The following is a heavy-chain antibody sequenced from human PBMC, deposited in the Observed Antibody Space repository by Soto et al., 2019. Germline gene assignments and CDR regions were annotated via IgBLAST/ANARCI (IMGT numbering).Heavy chain of an antibody. J-gene: IGHJ6*02. CDR3: GRDEVRNGVGV. V-gene: IGHV3-7*01. CDR1: GFTFTSYW. CDR2: IKGDGSEK. Sequence: PGGSLRLSCVASGFTFTSYWMSWVRQAPGKGLEWVANIKGDGSEKRYVDSVKGRLTISRDSAKNSVYLQMNSLRVEDTALYYCGRDEVRNGVGVWGQGTTVTVSS.